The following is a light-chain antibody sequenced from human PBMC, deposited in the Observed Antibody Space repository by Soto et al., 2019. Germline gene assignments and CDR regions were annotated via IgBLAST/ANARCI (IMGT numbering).Light chain of an antibody. V-gene: IGKV1-5*01. J-gene: IGKJ1*01. CDR1: QTISSW. Sequence: DIPMTQSPSTLSGSVGDRVTITCRASQTISSWLAWYQQKPGKAPKLLIYDASSLESGVPSRFSGSGSGTEFTLTISSLQPDDFATYYCQQYISGWTFGQGTKV. CDR3: QQYISGWT. CDR2: DAS.